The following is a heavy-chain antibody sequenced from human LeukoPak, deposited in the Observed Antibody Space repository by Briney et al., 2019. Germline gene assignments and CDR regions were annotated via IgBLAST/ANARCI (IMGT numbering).Heavy chain of an antibody. V-gene: IGHV3-23*01. CDR2: ISGSGGVT. CDR3: ASPPVSARSTGATS. CDR1: GFTFSSYA. J-gene: IGHJ4*02. Sequence: GGSLRLSCAASGFTFSSYAMSWVRQAPGKGLEWVSVISGSGGVTYYADSVRGRFTISRDNSKNTLYLQMNSLTAEDTAVYYCASPPVSARSTGATSWGQGTLVTVSS. D-gene: IGHD1-1*01.